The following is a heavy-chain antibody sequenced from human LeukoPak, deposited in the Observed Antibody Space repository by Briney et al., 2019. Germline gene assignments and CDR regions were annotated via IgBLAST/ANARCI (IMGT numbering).Heavy chain of an antibody. J-gene: IGHJ6*03. D-gene: IGHD3-10*01. V-gene: IGHV4-39*01. CDR2: MSYSGST. CDR1: GGSISSSSYY. CDR3: ARFYTTSQYGSGYMDV. Sequence: SETLSLTCTVSGGSISSSSYYWGWIRQPPGKGLELIGSMSYSGSTYYNPSLKSRVTIAVDTSKTQFSLKLSSVTAADTAVYYCARFYTTSQYGSGYMDVWGKGITVTVSS.